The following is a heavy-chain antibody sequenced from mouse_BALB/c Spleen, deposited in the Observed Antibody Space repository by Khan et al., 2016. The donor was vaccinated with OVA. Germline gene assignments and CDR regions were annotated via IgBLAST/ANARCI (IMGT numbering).Heavy chain of an antibody. D-gene: IGHD2-14*01. CDR2: INPSNGYN. Sequence: QVQLKESGAELARPGASVKMSCKASGYTFTSYTIHWIKKRPGQGLEWIGYINPSNGYNNYNQKFKDKATLTTDKSSTTAYLQLSSLTSDDSAVYNCLRDGAYHRNDGWFAYWGQGTLVTVSA. CDR3: LRDGAYHRNDGWFAY. V-gene: IGHV1-4*01. CDR1: GYTFTSYT. J-gene: IGHJ3*01.